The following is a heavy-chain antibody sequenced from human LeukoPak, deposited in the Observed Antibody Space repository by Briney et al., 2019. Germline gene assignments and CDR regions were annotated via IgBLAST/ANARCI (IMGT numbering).Heavy chain of an antibody. CDR2: ISSSSSYI. J-gene: IGHJ4*02. V-gene: IGHV3-21*01. D-gene: IGHD6-13*01. CDR3: ARAGHRSSSWTVWLHAYFDY. CDR1: GFTFSSYS. Sequence: GGSLRLSWAASGFTFSSYSMNWVRQAPGKGLEWVSSISSSSSYIYYADSVKGRFTISRDNAKNSLYLQMNSLRAEDTAVYYCARAGHRSSSWTVWLHAYFDYWGQGTLVTVSS.